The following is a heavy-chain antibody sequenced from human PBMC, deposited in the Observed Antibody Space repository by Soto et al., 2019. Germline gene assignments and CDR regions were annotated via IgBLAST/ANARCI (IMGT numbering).Heavy chain of an antibody. Sequence: EVQLVESGGGLVQPGGSLRLSCAASGFTFSSYWMSWVRQAPGKGLEWVANIKQDGSEKYYVGSVKGRFTISRDNAKNSLYLQMNSLRAVDSAVYYCARDDYRNYDFDYWGQGTLVTVSS. CDR2: IKQDGSEK. CDR1: GFTFSSYW. CDR3: ARDDYRNYDFDY. J-gene: IGHJ4*02. V-gene: IGHV3-7*01. D-gene: IGHD4-4*01.